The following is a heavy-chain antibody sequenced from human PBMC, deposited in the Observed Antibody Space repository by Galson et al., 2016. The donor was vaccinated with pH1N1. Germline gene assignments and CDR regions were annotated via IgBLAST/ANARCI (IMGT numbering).Heavy chain of an antibody. D-gene: IGHD6-19*01. V-gene: IGHV3-30*03. Sequence: SLRLSCAASGFTFSTYGMHWVRQAPGKGLEWVAVISYDGTNEYYADIVKGRFTISRDNSKNMVYVEMNSLRFEDTAVYYCARDGSGTSGAYYGMDVWGEGTTVTVSA. CDR3: ARDGSGTSGAYYGMDV. CDR1: GFTFSTYG. J-gene: IGHJ6*04. CDR2: ISYDGTNE.